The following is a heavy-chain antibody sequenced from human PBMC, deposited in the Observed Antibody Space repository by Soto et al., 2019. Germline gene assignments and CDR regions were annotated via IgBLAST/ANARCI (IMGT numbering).Heavy chain of an antibody. V-gene: IGHV3-30-3*01. CDR3: ARDPPYGDYEGAFDI. CDR1: GFTFSSYA. J-gene: IGHJ3*02. D-gene: IGHD4-17*01. CDR2: ISYDGSNK. Sequence: QVQLVESGGGVVQPGRSLRLSCAASGFTFSSYAMHWVRQAPGKGLEWVAVISYDGSNKYYADSVKGRFTISRDNSKNTLYLKMNSLRAEDTAVYYGARDPPYGDYEGAFDIWGQGTMVTVSS.